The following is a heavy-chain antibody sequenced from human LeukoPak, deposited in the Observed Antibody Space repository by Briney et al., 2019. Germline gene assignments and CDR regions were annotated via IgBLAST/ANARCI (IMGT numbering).Heavy chain of an antibody. V-gene: IGHV3-7*01. CDR1: GFTFSNYW. Sequence: GGSLRLSCAASGFTFSNYWMSWVRQAPGKGLEWVANIKQDGSENYYVDSVKGRFTISGDNAKNSLFLQMNSLRAEDTAVYYCAREGSGWSPADYWGQGTLVTVSS. CDR2: IKQDGSEN. D-gene: IGHD6-19*01. J-gene: IGHJ4*02. CDR3: AREGSGWSPADY.